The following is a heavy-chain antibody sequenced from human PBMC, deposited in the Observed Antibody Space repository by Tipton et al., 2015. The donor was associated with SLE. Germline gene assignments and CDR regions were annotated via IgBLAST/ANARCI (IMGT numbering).Heavy chain of an antibody. CDR2: IYTSGST. CDR3: ASDYYDSSGYHAFDI. CDR1: GGSISSYY. J-gene: IGHJ3*02. Sequence: TLSLTCTVSGGSISSYYWSWIRQPPGKGLEWIGYIYTSGSTNYNPSLKSRVTISVDTSKNQFSLKLSSVTAADTAVYYCASDYYDSSGYHAFDIWGQGTMITVSS. D-gene: IGHD3-22*01. V-gene: IGHV4-4*08.